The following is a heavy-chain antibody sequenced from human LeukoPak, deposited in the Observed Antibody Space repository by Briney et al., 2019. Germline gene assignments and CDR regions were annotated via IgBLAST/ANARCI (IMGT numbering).Heavy chain of an antibody. D-gene: IGHD6-13*01. V-gene: IGHV3-9*01. CDR1: GLTFDDYA. J-gene: IGHJ4*02. CDR3: AKDKYSSSRSSYFDY. CDR2: ISWNSGNI. Sequence: GGSLRLSCAASGLTFDDYAMHWVRQAPGKGLEWVSGISWNSGNIGYADSRFTISRDNAKNSLYLQMNSLRAEDTALYYCAKDKYSSSRSSYFDYWGQGTLVTVSS.